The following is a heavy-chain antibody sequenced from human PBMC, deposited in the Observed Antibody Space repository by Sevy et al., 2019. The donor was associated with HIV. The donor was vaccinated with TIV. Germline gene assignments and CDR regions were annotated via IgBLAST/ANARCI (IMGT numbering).Heavy chain of an antibody. CDR1: GGTFSSYA. J-gene: IGHJ4*02. CDR2: IIPIFGTA. V-gene: IGHV1-69*13. CDR3: ARLVPDAPDY. Sequence: ASLKVSCKASGGTFSSYAISWVRQAPGQGLEWMGGIIPIFGTANYAQKFQGRVTITADESTSTAYMELSSLRSEDTAVYYCARLVPDAPDYWGQGTLVTVSS.